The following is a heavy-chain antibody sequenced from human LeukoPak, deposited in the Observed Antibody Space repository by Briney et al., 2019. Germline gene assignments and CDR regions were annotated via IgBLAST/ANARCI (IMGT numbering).Heavy chain of an antibody. V-gene: IGHV4-59*01. J-gene: IGHJ6*03. CDR3: ARDWFVAAAGHYYYYMDV. CDR2: IYYSGST. D-gene: IGHD6-13*01. Sequence: SETLSLTCTVSGGSISSYYWSWIRQPPGKGLEWIGYIYYSGSTNYNPSLKSRVTISVDTSMNQFSLKLSSVTAADTAVYYRARDWFVAAAGHYYYYMDVWGKGTTVTVSS. CDR1: GGSISSYY.